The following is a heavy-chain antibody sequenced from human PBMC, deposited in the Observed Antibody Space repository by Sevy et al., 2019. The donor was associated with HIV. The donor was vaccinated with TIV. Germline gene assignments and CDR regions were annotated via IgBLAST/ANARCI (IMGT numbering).Heavy chain of an antibody. Sequence: GGSLRLSCAASGFTFSSYEMNWVRQAPGKGLEWVSYISSSGSTIYYADSVKGRFTISRDNAKNSMYLQMNSLGAEDTAVYYCARDKGYYDFWSGYYTRAGYYYYGMDVWGQGTTVTVSS. CDR1: GFTFSSYE. CDR3: ARDKGYYDFWSGYYTRAGYYYYGMDV. J-gene: IGHJ6*02. V-gene: IGHV3-48*03. CDR2: ISSSGSTI. D-gene: IGHD3-3*01.